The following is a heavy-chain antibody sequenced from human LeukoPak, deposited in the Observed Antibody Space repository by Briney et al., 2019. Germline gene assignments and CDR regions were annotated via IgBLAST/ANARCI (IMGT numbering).Heavy chain of an antibody. Sequence: SETLSLTCTVSGFSISSGHYWGWVRQPPGAGLEWIGSVYQSGTTYYNPSLKSRVTTSVDMSKNQFSLRLRPVTAADTAVYYCARTGAGYYYYYMDVWGKGTTVTVSS. CDR2: VYQSGTT. J-gene: IGHJ6*03. CDR3: ARTGAGYYYYYMDV. CDR1: GFSISSGHY. D-gene: IGHD1-26*01. V-gene: IGHV4-38-2*02.